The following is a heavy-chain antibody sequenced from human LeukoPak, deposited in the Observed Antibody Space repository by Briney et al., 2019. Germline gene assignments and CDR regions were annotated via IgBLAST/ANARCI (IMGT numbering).Heavy chain of an antibody. CDR1: GFTFSSSW. Sequence: PGGSLRLSCAASGFTFSSSWMSWVRQAPGKGLEWVANIKQDGSEKYYVGSVKGRFTISRDNAKNSLYLQMDSLRAEDTAVYYCARDGPYSTSSTHPPWGQGTLVTVSP. D-gene: IGHD6-6*01. CDR3: ARDGPYSTSSTHPP. CDR2: IKQDGSEK. J-gene: IGHJ5*02. V-gene: IGHV3-7*03.